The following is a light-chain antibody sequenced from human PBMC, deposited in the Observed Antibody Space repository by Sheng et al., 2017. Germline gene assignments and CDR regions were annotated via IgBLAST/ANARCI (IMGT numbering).Light chain of an antibody. CDR1: SIGRYS. V-gene: IGLV3-19*01. Sequence: TQYPGVSVALGQTVRITCQGDSIGRYSASWYQQKPGQAPVLVMFGRNVGPQGSQRDSLAPRQETQLSLTITGAQAEDEADYYCHSRDSSGNRQLCLGPGTRVT. CDR2: GR. J-gene: IGLJ1*01. CDR3: HSRDSSGNRQLC.